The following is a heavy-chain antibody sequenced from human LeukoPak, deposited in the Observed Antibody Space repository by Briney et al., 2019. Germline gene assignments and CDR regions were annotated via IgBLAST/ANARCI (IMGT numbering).Heavy chain of an antibody. CDR2: INPNSGGT. CDR1: GYTFTGYY. J-gene: IGHJ4*02. D-gene: IGHD3-10*01. Sequence: ASVKVSCKASGYTFTGYYMHWVRQAPGQGLEWMGWINPNSGGTNYAQKFQGRVTMTRDTSISTAYMELSRLRSDDTAVYYCARGGVLLWFGESQYYFDYWGQGTLVTVSS. CDR3: ARGGVLLWFGESQYYFDY. V-gene: IGHV1-2*02.